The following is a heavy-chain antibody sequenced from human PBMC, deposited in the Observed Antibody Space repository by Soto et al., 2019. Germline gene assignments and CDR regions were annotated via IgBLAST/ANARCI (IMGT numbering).Heavy chain of an antibody. CDR1: GYSISSGYY. V-gene: IGHV4-38-2*01. CDR3: ARAVTAGVFDY. CDR2: IYHSGST. D-gene: IGHD5-18*01. Sequence: AETLSLTCAVSGYSISSGYYWVWIRQPPGKGLEWIGSIYHSGSTYYNPSLKSRVTISVDTSKNQFSLKLSSVTAADTAVYYCARAVTAGVFDYWGQGTLVTVSS. J-gene: IGHJ4*02.